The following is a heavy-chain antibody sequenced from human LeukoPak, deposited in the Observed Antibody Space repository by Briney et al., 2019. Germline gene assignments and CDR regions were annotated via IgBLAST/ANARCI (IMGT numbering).Heavy chain of an antibody. Sequence: GGSLRLSCAVSGFTFSSWWMTWVRQAPGKGLEWVATINPDGSEGYYVDSVRGRFTISRDNAKNSLYVQMNSLRVEDTAVYYCVKGGTWDGDYWGLGTLVTVSS. J-gene: IGHJ4*02. CDR1: GFTFSSWW. CDR3: VKGGTWDGDY. CDR2: INPDGSEG. D-gene: IGHD1-26*01. V-gene: IGHV3-7*01.